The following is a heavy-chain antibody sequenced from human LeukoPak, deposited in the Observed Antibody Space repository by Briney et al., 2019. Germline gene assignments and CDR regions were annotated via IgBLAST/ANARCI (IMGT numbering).Heavy chain of an antibody. J-gene: IGHJ4*02. CDR1: GGSISSGDYY. Sequence: PSQTLSLTCTVSGGSISSGDYYWSWIRQPPGKGLEWIGYIYYSGSTYYNPSLKSRVTISVDTSKNQFSLKLSSVTAADTAVYYCARETPVVPAASYFDYWGQGTLVTVSS. V-gene: IGHV4-30-4*08. D-gene: IGHD2-2*01. CDR2: IYYSGST. CDR3: ARETPVVPAASYFDY.